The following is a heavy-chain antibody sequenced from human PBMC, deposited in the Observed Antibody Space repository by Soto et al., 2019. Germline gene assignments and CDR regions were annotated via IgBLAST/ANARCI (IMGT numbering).Heavy chain of an antibody. CDR2: IYSDGTT. CDR3: AVLSN. J-gene: IGHJ4*02. Sequence: GGSVRLSCAASGFTVSSNYMNWVRQAPGKGLEWLSIIYSDGTTYYADSVKGRFTISRDNFKNTLYLQMNNLRVEDTAVYYCAVLSNWGQGTLVTVS. D-gene: IGHD6-6*01. V-gene: IGHV3-53*01. CDR1: GFTVSSNY.